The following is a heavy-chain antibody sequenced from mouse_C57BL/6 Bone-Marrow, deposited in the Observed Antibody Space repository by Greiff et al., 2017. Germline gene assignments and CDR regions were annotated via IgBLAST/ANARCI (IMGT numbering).Heavy chain of an antibody. Sequence: DVQLVESGGGLVQPGGSLKLSCAASGFTFSDYGMAWVRQAPRKGPEWVAFISNLAYSIYYADTVTGRFTISRENAKNTLYLEMSSLRSEDTAMYYCARRPSKGYYYAMDYWGQGTSVTVSS. V-gene: IGHV5-15*04. J-gene: IGHJ4*01. CDR1: GFTFSDYG. CDR3: ARRPSKGYYYAMDY. CDR2: ISNLAYSI.